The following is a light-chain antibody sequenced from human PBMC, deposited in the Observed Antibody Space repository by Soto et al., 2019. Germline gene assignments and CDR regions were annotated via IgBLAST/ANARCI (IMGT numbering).Light chain of an antibody. CDR2: GAS. CDR1: QSVSNN. CDR3: QQYNNWLTWT. Sequence: EIVCTQSPGTLSLYPGERATLSCRSIQSVSNNYLAWYQQKPGQAPRLLIYGASTRATGIPARFSGSGSGTEFTLTISSLQSEDFAVYYCQQYNNWLTWTFGQGTKVDI. V-gene: IGKV3-15*01. J-gene: IGKJ1*01.